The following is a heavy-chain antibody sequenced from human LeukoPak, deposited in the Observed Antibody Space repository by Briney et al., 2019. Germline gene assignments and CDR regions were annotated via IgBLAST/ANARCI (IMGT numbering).Heavy chain of an antibody. CDR1: GGSISSSSYY. CDR2: IYYSGST. Sequence: SETLSLTCTVSGGSISSSSYYWGWIRQPPGKGLEWIGSIYYSGSTYYHPSLKSRVTISVDTSKNQFSLNLSSVTAADTAVYYCARAYSSSWFGRPVPEFDPWGQGTLVTVSS. D-gene: IGHD6-13*01. CDR3: ARAYSSSWFGRPVPEFDP. J-gene: IGHJ5*02. V-gene: IGHV4-39*01.